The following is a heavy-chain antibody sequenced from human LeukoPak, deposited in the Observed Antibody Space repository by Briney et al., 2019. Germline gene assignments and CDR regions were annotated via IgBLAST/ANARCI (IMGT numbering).Heavy chain of an antibody. CDR1: GGSISSSSYY. Sequence: PSETLSLTCTVSGGSISSSSYYWGWIRQPPGKGLEWIGSIYYSGSTYYNPSLKSRVTISVDTSKNQFSLKLSSVTAADTAVYYCARGSAQYGDYVSYYMDVWDKGTTVTVSS. D-gene: IGHD4-17*01. V-gene: IGHV4-39*07. CDR2: IYYSGST. CDR3: ARGSAQYGDYVSYYMDV. J-gene: IGHJ6*03.